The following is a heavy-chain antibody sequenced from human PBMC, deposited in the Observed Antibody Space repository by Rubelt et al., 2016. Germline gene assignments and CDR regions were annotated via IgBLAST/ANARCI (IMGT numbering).Heavy chain of an antibody. D-gene: IGHD1-26*01. Sequence: GQLVESGGGLVQPGGSLRLSCAASGFTFSSNSMNWVRQAPGKGLEWVSSVTGSSSTTIFYADSVKGRFTISRDNAKNSLYLQMNSLRAEDTAVYYCAKAGEREQLDAHWGQGTLVTVSS. V-gene: IGHV3-48*04. CDR1: GFTFSSNS. J-gene: IGHJ1*01. CDR3: AKAGEREQLDAH. CDR2: VTGSSSTTI.